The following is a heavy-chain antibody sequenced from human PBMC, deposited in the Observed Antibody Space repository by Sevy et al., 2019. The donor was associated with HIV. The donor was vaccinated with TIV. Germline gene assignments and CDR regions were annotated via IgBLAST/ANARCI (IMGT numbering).Heavy chain of an antibody. CDR3: AGNWAAAPGGGGFYYGMDV. Sequence: GGSLRLSCAASGFTFSSYEMNWVRQAPGKGLQWVSYISSSGTTIYYVDSVKGRFTISRDNAKNSLYLQMNSLRAEDTVVYYCAGNWAAAPGGGGFYYGMDVWGQGTTVTVSS. J-gene: IGHJ6*02. D-gene: IGHD6-13*01. CDR2: ISSSGTTI. V-gene: IGHV3-48*03. CDR1: GFTFSSYE.